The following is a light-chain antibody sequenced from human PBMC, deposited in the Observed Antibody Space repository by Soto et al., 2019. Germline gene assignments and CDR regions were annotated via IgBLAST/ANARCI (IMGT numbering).Light chain of an antibody. Sequence: QSVLTQPASVSGSPGQSSTISFTGTSSDVGGYNYVSWYQQHPGKAPKLMIYEVSNRPSGVSNRFSGSKPGNTASLTISGLQAEDGADYYCSSYTSSSRYVFGTGTKVTVL. CDR3: SSYTSSSRYV. J-gene: IGLJ1*01. V-gene: IGLV2-14*01. CDR2: EVS. CDR1: SSDVGGYNY.